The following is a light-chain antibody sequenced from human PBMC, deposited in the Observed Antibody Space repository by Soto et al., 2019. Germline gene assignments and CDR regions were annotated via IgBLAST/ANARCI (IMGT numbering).Light chain of an antibody. CDR2: GAS. CDR3: QQYNNWPPGT. J-gene: IGKJ1*01. CDR1: QSVSSN. Sequence: EIVMTQSPATLSVSPGERATLFCRASQSVSSNLAWYQQKPGQAPRLLIYGASTRATGLPARFSGSGSGTEFTLTISSLQSEDFAVYYCQQYNNWPPGTFGQGNKVDIK. V-gene: IGKV3-15*01.